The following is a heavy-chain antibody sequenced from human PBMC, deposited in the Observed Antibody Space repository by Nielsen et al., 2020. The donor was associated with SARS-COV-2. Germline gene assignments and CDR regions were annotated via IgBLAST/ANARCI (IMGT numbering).Heavy chain of an antibody. D-gene: IGHD3-9*01. J-gene: IGHJ4*02. CDR1: GGSFSGYY. V-gene: IGHV4-34*01. CDR3: ASILTGYYAD. CDR2: INHSGST. Sequence: SETLSLTCAVYGGSFSGYYWSWIRQPPGKGLEWIGEINHSGSTNYNPSLKSRVTISVDTSKNQFSLKLSSVTAADTAVYYCASILTGYYADRGQGTLVTVSS.